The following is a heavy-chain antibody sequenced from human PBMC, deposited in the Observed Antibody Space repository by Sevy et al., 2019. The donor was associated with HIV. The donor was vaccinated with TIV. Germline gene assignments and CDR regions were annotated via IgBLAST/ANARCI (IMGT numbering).Heavy chain of an antibody. CDR1: GGSISSSSYY. V-gene: IGHV4-39*01. CDR2: IYYSGST. J-gene: IGHJ3*02. D-gene: IGHD3-22*01. Sequence: SETLSLTCTVSGGSISSSSYYWGWIRQPPGKGLEWIGSIYYSGSTYYNPSLKSRVTISVDTSKNQFSLKLSYVTAADTAVYYCARLNYYDSTGLYAFDIWGQGTMVTVSS. CDR3: ARLNYYDSTGLYAFDI.